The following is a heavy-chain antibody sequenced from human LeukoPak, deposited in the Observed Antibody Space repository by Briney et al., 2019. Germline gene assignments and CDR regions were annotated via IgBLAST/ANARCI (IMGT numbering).Heavy chain of an antibody. Sequence: ASVKVSCTASGYTFTSYGISWVRHAPGQGHEWMGWISAYNGNTNYAQKLQGRVTMTTDTSTSTAYMELRSLRSDDTAVYYCAREQQLGVPGYWGQGTLVTVSS. CDR2: ISAYNGNT. J-gene: IGHJ4*02. D-gene: IGHD6-13*01. CDR3: AREQQLGVPGY. CDR1: GYTFTSYG. V-gene: IGHV1-18*01.